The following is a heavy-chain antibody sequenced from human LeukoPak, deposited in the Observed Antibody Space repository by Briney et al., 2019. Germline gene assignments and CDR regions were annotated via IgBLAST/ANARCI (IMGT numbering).Heavy chain of an antibody. CDR3: ARDRGRTEYSSSPDY. CDR1: GFTFSNYN. V-gene: IGHV3-21*01. CDR2: ISTSSNYI. D-gene: IGHD6-6*01. J-gene: IGHJ4*02. Sequence: GASLRLSCAASGFTFSNYNINSVRQAPGEGLECVSSISTSSNYIYYADSVKGRFTISRDNAKNSLYLQMNSLRAEDTAVYYCARDRGRTEYSSSPDYWGQGTLVTVSS.